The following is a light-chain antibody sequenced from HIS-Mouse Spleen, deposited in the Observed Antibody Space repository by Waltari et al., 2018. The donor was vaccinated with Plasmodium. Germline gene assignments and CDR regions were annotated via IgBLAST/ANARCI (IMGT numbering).Light chain of an antibody. CDR1: QGNRND. Sequence: AIPMTPPPSSLSASVRARVTITCRASQGNRNDLGWYQQKPGKAPKLLIYSASSLQSGVPSRFSGSGSGTDFTLTISSLQPEDFATYYCLQDYNYPYTFGQGTKLEIK. J-gene: IGKJ2*01. CDR3: LQDYNYPYT. CDR2: SAS. V-gene: IGKV1-6*01.